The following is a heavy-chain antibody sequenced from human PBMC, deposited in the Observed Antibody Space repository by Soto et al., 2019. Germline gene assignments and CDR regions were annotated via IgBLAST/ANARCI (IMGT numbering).Heavy chain of an antibody. Sequence: QVQLQQWGAGLLKPSETLSLTCAVYGGSFSGYYWSWIRQPPGKGLEWIGEINHSGSTNYNPSLKSRVTISVDTSKNQFSLKLSSVTAADTAVYYCARGPRSRYCSGGSCYSVPMDVWGKGTTVTVSS. CDR3: ARGPRSRYCSGGSCYSVPMDV. CDR1: GGSFSGYY. CDR2: INHSGST. J-gene: IGHJ6*03. D-gene: IGHD2-15*01. V-gene: IGHV4-34*01.